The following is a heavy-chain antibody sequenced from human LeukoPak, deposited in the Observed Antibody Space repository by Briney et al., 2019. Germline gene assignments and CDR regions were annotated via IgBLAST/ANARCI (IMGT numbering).Heavy chain of an antibody. Sequence: PGGSLRLSCAASGFTFSTYTVNWVRQAPGKGLECVSSISSGTSYIYYADSVKGRFTISRDNAKNSLYLQMNSLRAEDTAVYYCARDRATGTTNYYYYYGMDVWGKGTTVTVSS. J-gene: IGHJ6*04. CDR1: GFTFSTYT. CDR3: ARDRATGTTNYYYYYGMDV. V-gene: IGHV3-21*01. CDR2: ISSGTSYI. D-gene: IGHD1-1*01.